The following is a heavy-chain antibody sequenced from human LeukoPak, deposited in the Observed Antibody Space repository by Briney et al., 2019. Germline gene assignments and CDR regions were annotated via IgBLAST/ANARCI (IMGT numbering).Heavy chain of an antibody. CDR1: GFTFSNAW. CDR2: IKSKTDGGTT. V-gene: IGHV3-15*05. CDR3: TRDPLSGYCSGGSCYLGYYGMDV. D-gene: IGHD2-15*01. J-gene: IGHJ6*02. Sequence: PGGSLRLSCAASGFTFSNAWMSWVRQAPGKGLEWVGRIKSKTDGGTTDCGAPVKGRFTISRDDSKNTLYLQMNSLKTEDTAVYYCTRDPLSGYCSGGSCYLGYYGMDVWGQGTTVTVSS.